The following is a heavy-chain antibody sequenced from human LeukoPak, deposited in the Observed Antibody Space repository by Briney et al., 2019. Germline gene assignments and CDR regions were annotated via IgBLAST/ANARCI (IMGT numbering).Heavy chain of an antibody. CDR3: ARQAGRGLDY. V-gene: IGHV4-4*09. CDR2: IYTSGST. Sequence: SETLSLTCTVSGGSISSYYWSWIRQPPGKGLEWIGYIYTSGSTNYNPSLKSRVTISVDTSKNQFSLKLSSVTAADTAVYYCARQAGRGLDYWGQGTLVTVSS. J-gene: IGHJ4*02. CDR1: GGSISSYY. D-gene: IGHD6-25*01.